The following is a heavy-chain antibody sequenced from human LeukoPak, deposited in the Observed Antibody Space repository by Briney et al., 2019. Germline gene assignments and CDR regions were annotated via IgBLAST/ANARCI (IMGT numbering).Heavy chain of an antibody. Sequence: SQTLSLTCAISGDSVSTNSATWTWFRQSPSRGPEWLGRTYYRSKWYNDYAVSMKSRIAINPDTSKNQFSLQLNSVTPEDTAVYYCARLVGASWFDSWGQGTLVTVSS. J-gene: IGHJ5*01. CDR3: ARLVGASWFDS. D-gene: IGHD1-26*01. V-gene: IGHV6-1*01. CDR1: GDSVSTNSAT. CDR2: TYYRSKWYN.